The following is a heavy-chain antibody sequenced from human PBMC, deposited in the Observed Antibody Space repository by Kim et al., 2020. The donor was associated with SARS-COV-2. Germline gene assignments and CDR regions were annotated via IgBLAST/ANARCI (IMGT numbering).Heavy chain of an antibody. CDR1: GFTFSSYG. Sequence: GGSLRLSCAASGFTFSSYGMHWVRQAPGKGLEWVAVIWYDGSNKYYADSVKGRFTISRDNSKNTLYLQMNSLRAEDTAVYYCARDGQNNVLLWFGPPGPNWFDPWGQGTLVTVSS. V-gene: IGHV3-33*01. CDR2: IWYDGSNK. D-gene: IGHD3-10*01. CDR3: ARDGQNNVLLWFGPPGPNWFDP. J-gene: IGHJ5*02.